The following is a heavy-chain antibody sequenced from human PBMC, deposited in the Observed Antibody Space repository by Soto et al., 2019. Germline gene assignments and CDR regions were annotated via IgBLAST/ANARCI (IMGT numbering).Heavy chain of an antibody. D-gene: IGHD4-17*01. Sequence: QVTLKESGPVLVKPTATLTLTCNVSGFSLSHRRMGVSWIRQPPGKALEWLAHIFWNDEKSYSTSLQSRLTISRGTSSTRVVLTMSDMDHVDKATYFCARSQTVAEYEGDYSFGYGMDVWGQGTTVTVSS. CDR1: GFSLSHRRMG. J-gene: IGHJ6*01. V-gene: IGHV2-26*01. CDR2: IFWNDEK. CDR3: ARSQTVAEYEGDYSFGYGMDV.